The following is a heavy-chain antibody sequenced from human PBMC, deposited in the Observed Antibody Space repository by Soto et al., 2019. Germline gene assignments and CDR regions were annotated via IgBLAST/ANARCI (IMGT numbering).Heavy chain of an antibody. J-gene: IGHJ4*02. CDR2: IWYDGSNK. V-gene: IGHV3-33*01. CDR1: GFTFSSYG. Sequence: GGSLRLSCAASGFTFSSYGMHWVRQAPGKGLEWVAVIWYDGSNKYYADSVKGRFTISRDNSKNTLYLQMNSLRAEDTAVNYCPRGLYSYDDVKWGQGTLVTVSS. D-gene: IGHD5-18*01. CDR3: PRGLYSYDDVK.